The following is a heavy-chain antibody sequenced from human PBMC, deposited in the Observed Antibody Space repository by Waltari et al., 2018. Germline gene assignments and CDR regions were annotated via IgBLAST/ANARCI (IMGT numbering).Heavy chain of an antibody. J-gene: IGHJ4*02. CDR3: ASHLWYRDLSRVAFDF. V-gene: IGHV4-39*07. D-gene: IGHD3-10*01. Sequence: QLQLQESGPALVRPAATLSLSCTVPGGSVSSPAYYWRWVRQSPGKGLEWIETIYYSGSTSYNPSLKSRVTISIDTSKNQLSLELTSVTAADTAIYYCASHLWYRDLSRVAFDFWGQGTLVAVSS. CDR2: IYYSGST. CDR1: GGSVSSPAYY.